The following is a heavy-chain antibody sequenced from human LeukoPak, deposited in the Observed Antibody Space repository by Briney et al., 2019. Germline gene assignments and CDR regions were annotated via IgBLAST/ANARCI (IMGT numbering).Heavy chain of an antibody. J-gene: IGHJ4*02. CDR2: IYYSGST. V-gene: IGHV4-59*01. CDR1: GGSISSYY. CDR3: ARSFAGDYFDY. Sequence: SETLSLTCTVSGGSISSYYWSWIRQPPGKGLEWIGYIYYSGSTNYNPSLKSRVTISVDTSKNQFSLKLSSVTAADTAVYYCARSFAGDYFDYWGQGTLVTVSS.